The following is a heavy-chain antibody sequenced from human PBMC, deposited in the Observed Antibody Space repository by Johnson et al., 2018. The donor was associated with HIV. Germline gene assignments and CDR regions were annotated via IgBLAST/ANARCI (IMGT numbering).Heavy chain of an antibody. CDR2: IRSKAYGGTT. CDR1: GFSFGDYG. V-gene: IGHV3-49*04. Sequence: VYLVESGGGLVQPGRSLRLSCTASGFSFGDYGMSWVRQAPGKGLEWVGFIRSKAYGGTTEYAASVKGRLTISRDDSKSIAYLQMNSLKTEDTAVYYCSRVGYYYDSSGYYSDAFDIWGQGTVVTVSS. CDR3: SRVGYYYDSSGYYSDAFDI. D-gene: IGHD3-22*01. J-gene: IGHJ3*02.